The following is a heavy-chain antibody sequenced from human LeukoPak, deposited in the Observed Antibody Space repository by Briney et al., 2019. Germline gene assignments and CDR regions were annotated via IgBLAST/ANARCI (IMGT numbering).Heavy chain of an antibody. V-gene: IGHV3-74*01. CDR2: IYSDGSST. CDR1: GFTFSSYW. D-gene: IGHD4-17*01. Sequence: GGSLRLSCAASGFTFSSYWMYWVRQAPGKGLVWVSRIYSDGSSTGYADSVKGGFTISRDNDKNTLYLQMTSLRSEDTAVYYCAREYRYGDYQRDAFDIWGQGTMVTVSS. J-gene: IGHJ3*02. CDR3: AREYRYGDYQRDAFDI.